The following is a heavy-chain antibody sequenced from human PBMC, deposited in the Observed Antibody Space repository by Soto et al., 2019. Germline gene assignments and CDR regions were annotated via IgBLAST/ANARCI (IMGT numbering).Heavy chain of an antibody. CDR3: VKGYRSSTSCYRIDH. Sequence: GGSLRLSCSASGFTFSSYAMHWVRQAPGKGLEYVSAISSNGGSTYYADSVKGRFTISRDNSKSTLYLQMSSLRAEDTAVYYCVKGYRSSTSCYRIDHWGQGTLVTVSS. V-gene: IGHV3-64D*06. CDR1: GFTFSSYA. D-gene: IGHD2-2*02. J-gene: IGHJ5*02. CDR2: ISSNGGST.